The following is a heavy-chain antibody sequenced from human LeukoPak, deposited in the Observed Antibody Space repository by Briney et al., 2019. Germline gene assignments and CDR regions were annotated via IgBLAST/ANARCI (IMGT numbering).Heavy chain of an antibody. CDR3: ARDRDDSYFDY. CDR1: GFTFSSYA. D-gene: IGHD1-1*01. V-gene: IGHV3-23*01. CDR2: ISGSGGST. J-gene: IGHJ4*02. Sequence: GGSLRLSWAASGFTFSSYAMSWVRQAPGKGLEWVSAISGSGGSTYYADSVKGRFTISRDNAKNSLYLQMNSLRAEDTAVYYCARDRDDSYFDYWGQGTLVTVSS.